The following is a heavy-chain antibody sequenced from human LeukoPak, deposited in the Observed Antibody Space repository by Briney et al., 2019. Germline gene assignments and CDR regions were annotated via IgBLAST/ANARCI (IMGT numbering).Heavy chain of an antibody. CDR3: ARLAPDYAIDY. CDR2: VNHSGST. Sequence: SETLSLTCAVYGGSFSGYYWSWIRQPPGNGLEWIGEVNHSGSTNYNPSLKSRVTISVDTSKNQFSLKLSSVTAADTAVYYCARLAPDYAIDYWGQGTLVTVSS. D-gene: IGHD4-17*01. V-gene: IGHV4-34*01. J-gene: IGHJ4*02. CDR1: GGSFSGYY.